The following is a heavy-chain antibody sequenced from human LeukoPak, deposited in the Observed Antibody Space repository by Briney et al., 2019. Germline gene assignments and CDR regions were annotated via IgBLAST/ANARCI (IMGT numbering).Heavy chain of an antibody. D-gene: IGHD4-23*01. CDR3: AREGYGGNSDAFDI. V-gene: IGHV3-48*03. CDR2: MSSRGSI. Sequence: GGSLRLSCAASGFTFSSYELDWVRQAPGKGLEWVSYMSSRGSIYYADSVKGRFTISRDNDKNSLYLQMNSLRAEDTAVYYCAREGYGGNSDAFDIWGQGTMVTVSS. J-gene: IGHJ3*02. CDR1: GFTFSSYE.